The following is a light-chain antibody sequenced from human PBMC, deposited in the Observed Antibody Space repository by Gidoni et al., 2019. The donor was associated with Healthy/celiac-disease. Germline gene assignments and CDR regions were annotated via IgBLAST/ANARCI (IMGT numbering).Light chain of an antibody. J-gene: IGLJ2*01. V-gene: IGLV3-25*03. Sequence: YELTQPPSVSVSPGQTARITFSGDALPKQYAYWYQQKPGQAPVLVIYKDSERPSGIPERFSCSRSGTTISLTISGVQAEDEADYYCQSADSSCTYVVFGGGTKLTVL. CDR2: KDS. CDR3: QSADSSCTYVV. CDR1: ALPKQY.